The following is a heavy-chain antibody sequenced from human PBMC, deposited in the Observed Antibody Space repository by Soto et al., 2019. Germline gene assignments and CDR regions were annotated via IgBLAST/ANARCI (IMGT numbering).Heavy chain of an antibody. V-gene: IGHV4-4*02. D-gene: IGHD6-13*01. J-gene: IGHJ4*02. CDR3: ASSWYSGGY. CDR1: GGSISSSNW. CDR2: SYQSGST. Sequence: QVQLQESGPGLVKPSGTLSLTCAVSGGSISSSNWWSWVRQPPGKGLQWIGESYQSGSTNYNPSLTRRVTLSVDHAKTQFSLKLGSGTAADTAVYYCASSWYSGGYWGQGTLVTVSS.